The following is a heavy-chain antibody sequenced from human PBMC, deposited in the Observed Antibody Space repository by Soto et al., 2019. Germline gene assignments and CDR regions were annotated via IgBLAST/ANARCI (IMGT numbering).Heavy chain of an antibody. CDR2: ISWDGGST. J-gene: IGHJ6*02. CDR3: AKGGQWLVGVFYYYGMDV. D-gene: IGHD6-19*01. V-gene: IGHV3-43*01. Sequence: PGGSLRLSCAASGFTFDDYTMHWVRQAPGKGLEWVSLISWDGGSTYYADSVKGRFTISRDNSKNSLYLQMNSLRTEDTALYYCAKGGQWLVGVFYYYGMDVWGQGTTVTVSS. CDR1: GFTFDDYT.